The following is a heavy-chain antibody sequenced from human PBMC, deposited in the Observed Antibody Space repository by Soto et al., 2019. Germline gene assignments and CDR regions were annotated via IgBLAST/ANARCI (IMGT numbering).Heavy chain of an antibody. CDR3: ARLLARRAYYFDY. CDR1: GVSISSSGYY. CDR2: IYYSGST. D-gene: IGHD2-15*01. Sequence: XTLSLTCTVSGVSISSSGYYWGWIRQPPGKGLEWIGSIYYSGSTYYNPSLKSRVTISVDTSKNQFSLKLSSVTAADTDVYYCARLLARRAYYFDYWGQGTLVTVS. J-gene: IGHJ4*02. V-gene: IGHV4-39*01.